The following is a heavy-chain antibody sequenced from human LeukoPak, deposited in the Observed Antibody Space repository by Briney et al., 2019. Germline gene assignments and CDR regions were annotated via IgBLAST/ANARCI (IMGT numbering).Heavy chain of an antibody. CDR2: IKHDGSEK. CDR1: GFTFNSYW. Sequence: GGSLRLSCADSGFTFNSYWMGWVRQTPGKGLEWVANIKHDGSEKYYVDSVEGRFTISRDNPKNSLFLQMNSLRAEATAVYYCARDSGHTGYDLLDYWGQGTLVTVSS. D-gene: IGHD5-12*01. CDR3: ARDSGHTGYDLLDY. V-gene: IGHV3-7*01. J-gene: IGHJ4*02.